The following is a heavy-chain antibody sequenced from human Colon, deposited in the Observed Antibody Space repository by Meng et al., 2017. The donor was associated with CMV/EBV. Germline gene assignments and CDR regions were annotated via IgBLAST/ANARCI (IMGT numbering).Heavy chain of an antibody. Sequence: SETLSLTCTVSGGSISSGGYYWSWIRQHPGKGLEWIGYIYYSGSTYYNPSLKSRVTISVDTSKNQFSLKLSSVTAADTAVYYCARETRYCNATNCYRGLDSWGQGTLVTVSS. CDR3: ARETRYCNATNCYRGLDS. CDR2: IYYSGST. J-gene: IGHJ4*02. V-gene: IGHV4-31*03. CDR1: GGSISSGGYY. D-gene: IGHD2-2*01.